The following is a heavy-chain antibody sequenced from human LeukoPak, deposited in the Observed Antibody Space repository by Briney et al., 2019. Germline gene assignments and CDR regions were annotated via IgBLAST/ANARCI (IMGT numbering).Heavy chain of an antibody. CDR1: GGSFSGYY. CDR3: ARGDYDYVWGSYRSSCGFDI. CDR2: ISHSGSA. V-gene: IGHV4-34*01. D-gene: IGHD3-16*02. Sequence: KPSETLSLTCAVYGGSFSGYYWNWIRQPPGKGLEWIGEISHSGSASYNPSLKSRVSISLDTSKNQFSLKLSSVTAADAAVYYCARGDYDYVWGSYRSSCGFDIWGRGTMVTVSS. J-gene: IGHJ3*02.